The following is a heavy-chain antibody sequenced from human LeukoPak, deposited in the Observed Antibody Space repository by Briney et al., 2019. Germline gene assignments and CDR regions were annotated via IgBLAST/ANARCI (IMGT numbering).Heavy chain of an antibody. V-gene: IGHV1-69*04. D-gene: IGHD3-22*01. Sequence: GASVKVSCKASGYTFTGYYMHWVRQAPGQGLEWMGRIIPILGIANYAQKFQGRVTITADKSTSTAYMELSSLRSEDTAVYYCARVSYYDSSGAEYFQHWGQGTLVTVSS. J-gene: IGHJ1*01. CDR3: ARVSYYDSSGAEYFQH. CDR2: IIPILGIA. CDR1: GYTFTGYY.